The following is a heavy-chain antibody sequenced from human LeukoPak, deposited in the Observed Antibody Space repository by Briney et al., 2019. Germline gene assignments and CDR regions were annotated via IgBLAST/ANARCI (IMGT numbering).Heavy chain of an antibody. V-gene: IGHV3-74*01. J-gene: IGHJ6*02. CDR3: ARDYGRSRDYGMDV. D-gene: IGHD3-10*01. Sequence: GGSLRLSCAASEFTFSSYSMNWVRQAPGKGLVWVSRINSDGSSTTYADSVKGRFTISRDNAKNTLYLQMNSLRAEDTAVYYCARDYGRSRDYGMDVWGQGTTVTVSS. CDR2: INSDGSST. CDR1: EFTFSSYS.